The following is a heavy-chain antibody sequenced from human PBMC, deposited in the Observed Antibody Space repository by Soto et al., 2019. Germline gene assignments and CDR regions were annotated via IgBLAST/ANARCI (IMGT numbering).Heavy chain of an antibody. CDR3: ARVDSSGWDDFDY. D-gene: IGHD6-19*01. Sequence: GASVKVSCKALGNTFTYRYLHWVRQAPGQALEWMGWITPFSGNVNYAQKFQERVTITRDTSTNTAYMELSSLRSEDTAVYYCARVDSSGWDDFDYWGQGTLVTVSS. CDR2: ITPFSGNV. J-gene: IGHJ4*02. V-gene: IGHV1-45*02. CDR1: GNTFTYRY.